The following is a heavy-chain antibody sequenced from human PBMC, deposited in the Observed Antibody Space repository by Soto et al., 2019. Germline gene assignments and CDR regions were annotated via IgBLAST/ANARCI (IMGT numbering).Heavy chain of an antibody. V-gene: IGHV3-7*01. D-gene: IGHD6-6*01. CDR3: ARMEYSSSSYYHYYMDV. J-gene: IGHJ6*03. CDR1: GFTFSSYW. Sequence: GGSLRLSCAASGFTFSSYWMIWVRQAPGKGLEWVANIKRDGSEKYYVDSVRGRFTISRDNAKNSLYLQMNSLRAEDTAVYYCARMEYSSSSYYHYYMDVWGIGTTVTVSS. CDR2: IKRDGSEK.